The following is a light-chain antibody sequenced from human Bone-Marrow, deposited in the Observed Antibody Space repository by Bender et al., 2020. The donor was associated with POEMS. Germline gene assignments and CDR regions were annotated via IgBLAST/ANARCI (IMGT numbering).Light chain of an antibody. V-gene: IGLV2-14*03. CDR3: ASFSSSSTLEI. CDR2: DVN. Sequence: QSALTQPASVSGSPGQSITISCTGTSSDVGGYNYVSWYQQHPGKAPKLMIYDVNNRPSGVSDRFSGSKSGITASLTISGLQAEDEADYYCASFSSSSTLEIFGGGTKLTVL. CDR1: SSDVGGYNY. J-gene: IGLJ2*01.